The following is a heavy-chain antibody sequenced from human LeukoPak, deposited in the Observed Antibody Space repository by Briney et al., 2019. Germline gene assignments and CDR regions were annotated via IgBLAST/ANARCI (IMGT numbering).Heavy chain of an antibody. D-gene: IGHD2-2*01. CDR3: ATILGYCSSTSCYAPFDY. V-gene: IGHV3-23*01. Sequence: GGSLRLSCAASGFTFSSYAMSWVRQAPGKGLEWVSAISGSGGSTYYADSVKGRFTISRDNSKNTLYLQMNSLRAEDTAVYYCATILGYCSSTSCYAPFDYWGQGTLVTVSS. CDR1: GFTFSSYA. CDR2: ISGSGGST. J-gene: IGHJ4*02.